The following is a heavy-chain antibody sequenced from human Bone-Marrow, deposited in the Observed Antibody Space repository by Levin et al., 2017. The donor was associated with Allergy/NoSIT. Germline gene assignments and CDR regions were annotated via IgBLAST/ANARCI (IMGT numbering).Heavy chain of an antibody. D-gene: IGHD2-15*01. CDR3: ASGRGYCSGGSCYALRVDY. Sequence: RTGGSLRLSCAASGFTFSSYSMNWVRQAPGKGLEWVSYISRSSSTIYYADSVKGRFTISRDNAKNSLYLQMNSLRAEDTAVYYCASGRGYCSGGSCYALRVDYWGQGTLVTVSS. V-gene: IGHV3-48*04. CDR2: ISRSSSTI. J-gene: IGHJ4*02. CDR1: GFTFSSYS.